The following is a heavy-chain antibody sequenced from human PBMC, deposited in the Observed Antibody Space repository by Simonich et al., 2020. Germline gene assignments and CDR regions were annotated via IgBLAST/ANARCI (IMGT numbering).Heavy chain of an antibody. CDR3: ARGLIGGSYYY. CDR1: GGSFRGYY. J-gene: IGHJ4*02. V-gene: IGHV4-34*01. D-gene: IGHD1-26*01. CDR2: INHSGST. Sequence: QVQLQQWGAGLLKPSENLSLTCAVYGGSFRGYYWSRIRQPPGKGLGWIGEINHSGSTNYNPALKSRVTISVDTSKNQFSLKLSSVTAADTAVYYCARGLIGGSYYYWGQGTLVTVYS.